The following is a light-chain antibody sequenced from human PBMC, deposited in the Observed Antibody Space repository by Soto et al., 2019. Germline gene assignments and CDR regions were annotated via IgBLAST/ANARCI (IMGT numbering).Light chain of an antibody. CDR3: SSYAGSNNPVI. CDR1: TSDVGGYNY. J-gene: IGLJ2*01. Sequence: QSALTQPPSASGSPGQSVTISCTGTTSDVGGYNYVSWYQQHPGKAPKFMIYEVNKRPSGVPDRFSGSKSGNTASLTVSGLQADDEADYYCSSYAGSNNPVIFGGGTKVTVL. CDR2: EVN. V-gene: IGLV2-8*01.